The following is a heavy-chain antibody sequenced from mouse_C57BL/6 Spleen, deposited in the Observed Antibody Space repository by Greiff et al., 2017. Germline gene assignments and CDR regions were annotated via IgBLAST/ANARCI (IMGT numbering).Heavy chain of an antibody. Sequence: VQLQQSGAELVRPGASVTLSCKASGYTFTDYEMHWVKQTPVHGLEWIGAIDPETGGTAYNQKFKGKAILTSDKASSKAYMELRSLSSKDTAVYYCTRGRENDYGSSSFADWGQGTLVTVSA. J-gene: IGHJ3*01. CDR2: IDPETGGT. CDR3: TRGRENDYGSSSFAD. D-gene: IGHD1-1*01. CDR1: GYTFTDYE. V-gene: IGHV1-15*01.